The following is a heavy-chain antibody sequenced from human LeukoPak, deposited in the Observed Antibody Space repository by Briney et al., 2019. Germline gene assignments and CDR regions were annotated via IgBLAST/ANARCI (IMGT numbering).Heavy chain of an antibody. J-gene: IGHJ3*02. CDR2: IRSSGDNT. CDR1: GFTFSSYA. CDR3: AKGRYSSSWYDAFDI. Sequence: GGSLRLSCAASGFTFSSYAMNWVRQAPGKGLEWVSSIRSSGDNTYYADSVKGRFTISGDNSKNTVYLQMNSLRAEDTAVYYCAKGRYSSSWYDAFDIWGQGTMVTVSS. V-gene: IGHV3-23*01. D-gene: IGHD6-13*01.